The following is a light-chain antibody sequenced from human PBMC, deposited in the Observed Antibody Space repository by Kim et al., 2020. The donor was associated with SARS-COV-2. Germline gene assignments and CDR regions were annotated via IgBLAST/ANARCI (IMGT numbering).Light chain of an antibody. Sequence: DIQMTQSPSSLSASVGDRVTITCRASQDISNYLDWYQQKPGKAPKPLIYAASNLHTGVPSRFSGSGSGTDFTLTISSLQPEDFATYYCQNYMSNPWTFGPGTKVDIK. J-gene: IGKJ1*01. CDR3: QNYMSNPWT. CDR1: QDISNY. CDR2: AAS. V-gene: IGKV1-27*01.